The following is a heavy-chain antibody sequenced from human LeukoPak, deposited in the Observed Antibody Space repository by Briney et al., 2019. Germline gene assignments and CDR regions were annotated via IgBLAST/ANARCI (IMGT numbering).Heavy chain of an antibody. CDR3: ARGPSGYHNT. J-gene: IGHJ4*02. V-gene: IGHV3-23*01. Sequence: PGGTLRLSCAASGFTFSNYGMSWVRQAPGKGLEWVSDISGSGGTTYYADSVKGRFTISRDNSKNTLYLQMNSLRAEDTAVYYCARGPSGYHNTGGQGTLVTVSS. CDR1: GFTFSNYG. D-gene: IGHD5-12*01. CDR2: ISGSGGTT.